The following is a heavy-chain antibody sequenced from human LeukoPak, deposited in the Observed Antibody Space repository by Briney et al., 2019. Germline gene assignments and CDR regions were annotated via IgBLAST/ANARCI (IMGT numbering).Heavy chain of an antibody. CDR3: AKTQIVVVTAIGY. CDR1: GFTFSSYG. V-gene: IGHV3-23*01. D-gene: IGHD2-21*02. J-gene: IGHJ4*02. Sequence: GGTLRLSCAASGFTFSSYGMSWVRQAPGKGLEWVSAISGSGGSTYYADSVKGRFTISRDNSKNTLYLQMNSLRAEDTAVYYCAKTQIVVVTAIGYWGQGTLVTVSS. CDR2: ISGSGGST.